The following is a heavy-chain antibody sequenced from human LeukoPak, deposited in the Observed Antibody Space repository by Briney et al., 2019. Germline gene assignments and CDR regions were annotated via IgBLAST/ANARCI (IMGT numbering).Heavy chain of an antibody. Sequence: PGGSLRLSCAASGFNVSGNCINWVRQAPGKGLEWVSVIYGDDSTNYADSVKGRFTISRDNSKDKVYLQMNSLRAEDTAVYYCARGPQRLQGIAVAGVFDYWGQGTLVTVSS. V-gene: IGHV3-53*01. CDR1: GFNVSGNC. CDR3: ARGPQRLQGIAVAGVFDY. J-gene: IGHJ4*02. D-gene: IGHD6-19*01. CDR2: IYGDDST.